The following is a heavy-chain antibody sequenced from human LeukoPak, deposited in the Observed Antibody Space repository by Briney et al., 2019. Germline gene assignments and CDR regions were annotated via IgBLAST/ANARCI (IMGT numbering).Heavy chain of an antibody. J-gene: IGHJ4*02. CDR2: IFGSGGSA. Sequence: PGGSLRLSCAASGFTSGSYAMYWVRQAPGKGLEWVSGIFGSGGSAHYADSVKGRFTISRDNSKNTVYLQMDSLRAEDTATYYCAKTTTGYSSGRYPAWPIDYWGQGTLVTVSS. V-gene: IGHV3-23*01. D-gene: IGHD2-15*01. CDR1: GFTSGSYA. CDR3: AKTTTGYSSGRYPAWPIDY.